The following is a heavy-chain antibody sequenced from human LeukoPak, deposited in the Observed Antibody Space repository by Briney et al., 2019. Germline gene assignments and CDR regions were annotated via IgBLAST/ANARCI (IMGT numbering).Heavy chain of an antibody. J-gene: IGHJ3*02. D-gene: IGHD3-3*01. CDR3: AKDRVDFWSGFLSSDRIHDAFDI. Sequence: PGGSLRLSCAASGFTFSSYWMSWVRQAPGKGLEWVSAISGSGGSTYYADSVKGRFTISRDNSKNTLYLQMNSLRAEDTAVYYCAKDRVDFWSGFLSSDRIHDAFDIWGQGTMVTVSS. CDR2: ISGSGGST. CDR1: GFTFSSYW. V-gene: IGHV3-23*01.